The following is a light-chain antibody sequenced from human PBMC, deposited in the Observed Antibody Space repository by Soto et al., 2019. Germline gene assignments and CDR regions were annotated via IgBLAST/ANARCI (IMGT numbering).Light chain of an antibody. J-gene: IGKJ2*01. V-gene: IGKV2-28*01. CDR2: LGS. CDR1: QTLLNGNGYNY. CDR3: MQGLRPMYT. Sequence: IALNQSPLSLPVTPGEPASISCRSSQTLLNGNGYNYLDWYLQKPGQSPQLLIYLGSNRASGVPDRFSGSGSGTDVTLKISRVEAEDVGIFYCMQGLRPMYTFGQGTKLEIK.